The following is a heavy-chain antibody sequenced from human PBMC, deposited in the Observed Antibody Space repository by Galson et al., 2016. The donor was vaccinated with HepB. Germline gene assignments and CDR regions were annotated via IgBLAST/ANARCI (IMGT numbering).Heavy chain of an antibody. CDR3: VRDSGTYPGYYDF. CDR2: IDPDGTTI. D-gene: IGHD1-26*01. CDR1: GFMFSTYW. J-gene: IGHJ4*02. V-gene: IGHV3-74*01. Sequence: SLRLSCAASGFMFSTYWMQWVRQAPGEGPVWVSLIDPDGTTIDYADSVRGRFSISRDNAKNTMSLQMNSLRVEDMGVYYCVRDSGTYPGYYDFWGQGTLVTVSS.